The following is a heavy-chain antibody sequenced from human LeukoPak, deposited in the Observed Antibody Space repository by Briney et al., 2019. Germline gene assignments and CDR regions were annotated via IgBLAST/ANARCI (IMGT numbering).Heavy chain of an antibody. Sequence: GGSLRLSCAASGSTFSSYGIHWVRQAPGKGLECVALIWYDGSNKYYADSVKGRFTISRDNSKNTLYLQMNSLRAEDTAVYYCAREKDGMDVWGQGTTVTVSS. CDR2: IWYDGSNK. V-gene: IGHV3-33*01. CDR1: GSTFSSYG. CDR3: AREKDGMDV. J-gene: IGHJ6*02.